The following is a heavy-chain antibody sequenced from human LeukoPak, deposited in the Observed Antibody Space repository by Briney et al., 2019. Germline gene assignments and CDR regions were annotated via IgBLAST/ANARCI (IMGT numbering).Heavy chain of an antibody. Sequence: GGSLRLSCSASRFTFSSYAMHWVRQAPGKGLEYVSSISSNGATTYYADSVKGRFTISRDNSKNTLYLQMSSLRAEGTAVYYCVKGSEAFCDSKSDYWGQGTLVTVSS. CDR2: ISSNGATT. D-gene: IGHD3-22*01. V-gene: IGHV3-64D*09. CDR1: RFTFSSYA. CDR3: VKGSEAFCDSKSDY. J-gene: IGHJ4*02.